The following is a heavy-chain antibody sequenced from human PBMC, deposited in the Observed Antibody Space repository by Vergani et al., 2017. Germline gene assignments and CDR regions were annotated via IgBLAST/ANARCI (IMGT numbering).Heavy chain of an antibody. V-gene: IGHV1-2*02. D-gene: IGHD1-26*01. Sequence: QVQLMQSGAEVKKPGASVKVSCKASGYPFTAYYIHWMRQAPGQGLEWMGWINPNTGDTSYAQKFHGRVTMTRDTSISTVYMEVTGLRSDDTAVFYCARDQLGSGSYMAWYAPWGQGTLVTVSS. CDR3: ARDQLGSGSYMAWYAP. CDR2: INPNTGDT. J-gene: IGHJ5*01. CDR1: GYPFTAYY.